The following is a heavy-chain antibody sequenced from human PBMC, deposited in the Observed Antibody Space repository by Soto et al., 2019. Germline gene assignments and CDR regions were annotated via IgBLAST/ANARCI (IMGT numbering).Heavy chain of an antibody. CDR2: TYYRSKWYY. V-gene: IGHV6-1*01. D-gene: IGHD1-26*01. CDR1: GDSVSSNSAG. CDR3: ARGEQYSGRIFDY. Sequence: PSQTLSLTCVITGDSVSSNSAGWSWVRQSPSRGLEWLGRTYYRSKWYYEYAVSVRGRITINPDTSKNQYSLQRNSVTPEDTAVYFCARGEQYSGRIFDYWGQGTLVTVSS. J-gene: IGHJ4*01.